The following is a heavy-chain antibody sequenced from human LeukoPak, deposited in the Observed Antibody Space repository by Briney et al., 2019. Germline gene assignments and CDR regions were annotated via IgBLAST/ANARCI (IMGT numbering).Heavy chain of an antibody. D-gene: IGHD2-21*02. CDR2: INHSGST. Sequence: SETLSLTCAVYGGSFSGYYWSWIRQPPGKGLDWIGEINHSGSTNYNPSLKSRVTISVDTSKNQFSLKLSSVTAADTAVYYCARSRVVVTAIPGAFDIWGQGTMVTVSS. CDR3: ARSRVVVTAIPGAFDI. V-gene: IGHV4-34*01. CDR1: GGSFSGYY. J-gene: IGHJ3*02.